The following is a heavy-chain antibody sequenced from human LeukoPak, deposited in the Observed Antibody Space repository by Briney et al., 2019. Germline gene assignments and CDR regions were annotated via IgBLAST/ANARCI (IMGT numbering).Heavy chain of an antibody. CDR1: GGSISSYY. CDR2: IYYSGST. J-gene: IGHJ5*02. CDR3: ARERWFGGTNWFDP. Sequence: SETLSLTCTVSGGSISSYYWSWIRQPPGKGLEWIGYIYYSGSTNYKPSLKSRVTISVDTSKNQFSLKLSSVTAADTAVYYCARERWFGGTNWFDPWGQGTLVTVSS. D-gene: IGHD3-10*01. V-gene: IGHV4-59*01.